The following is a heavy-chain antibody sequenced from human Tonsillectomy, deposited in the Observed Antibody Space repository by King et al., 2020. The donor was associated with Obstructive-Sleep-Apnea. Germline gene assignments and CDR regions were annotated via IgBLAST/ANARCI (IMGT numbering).Heavy chain of an antibody. CDR3: ARDLNAMDV. CDR2: IQADGSEK. V-gene: IGHV3-7*01. D-gene: IGHD2-8*01. Sequence: VQLVESGGGLVQPGGSLRLSCVASGFTSDRFWMSWVRQAPGKGLEWVANIQADGSEKYYVDSVKGRFTISRDNPKNSLYLQMNSLRAEDTAVYYCARDLNAMDVWGQGTTVIVSS. J-gene: IGHJ6*02. CDR1: GFTSDRFW.